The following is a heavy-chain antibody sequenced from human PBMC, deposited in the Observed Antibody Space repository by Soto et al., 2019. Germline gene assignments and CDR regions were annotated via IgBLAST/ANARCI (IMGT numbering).Heavy chain of an antibody. CDR2: IDSDGNSK. V-gene: IGHV3-74*03. J-gene: IGHJ4*02. Sequence: EVQLVESGGGLVQPGGSLRLSCAASGFTFSSYWMHWVRQVPGKGLVWVSHIDSDGNSKMYADSVKGRFTISRDNAKNTVYLQLNSLRAEDTAVYYCVRDDVGVGIDYWGLGTLVTVSS. CDR1: GFTFSSYW. D-gene: IGHD1-26*01. CDR3: VRDDVGVGIDY.